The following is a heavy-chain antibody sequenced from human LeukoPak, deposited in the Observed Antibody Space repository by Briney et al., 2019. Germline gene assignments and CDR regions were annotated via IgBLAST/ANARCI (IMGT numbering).Heavy chain of an antibody. J-gene: IGHJ6*02. D-gene: IGHD3-22*01. Sequence: ASVKVSCKASGYTFTGYYMHWVRQAPGQGLEWMGWINPNSDGTNYAQKFQGRVTMTRDTSVSTAYMELSRLRSDDTAVYYCARDKGRYYDSSGYYPRYYYYYYGMDVWGQGTTVTVSS. V-gene: IGHV1-2*02. CDR3: ARDKGRYYDSSGYYPRYYYYYYGMDV. CDR2: INPNSDGT. CDR1: GYTFTGYY.